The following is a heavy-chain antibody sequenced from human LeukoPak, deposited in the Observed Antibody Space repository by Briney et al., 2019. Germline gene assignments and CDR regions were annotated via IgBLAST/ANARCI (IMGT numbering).Heavy chain of an antibody. CDR3: GKDAGRYQFDY. Sequence: PGGSLRLSCAVSGFTFSSYGMSWVRQAPGKGLEWVSAISGSGGKTFYADSVRGRFTVSRDNSKKTLYLQMNSLRAEDTAVYYCGKDAGRYQFDYWGQGTLVTVSS. J-gene: IGHJ4*02. D-gene: IGHD1-26*01. CDR1: GFTFSSYG. CDR2: ISGSGGKT. V-gene: IGHV3-23*01.